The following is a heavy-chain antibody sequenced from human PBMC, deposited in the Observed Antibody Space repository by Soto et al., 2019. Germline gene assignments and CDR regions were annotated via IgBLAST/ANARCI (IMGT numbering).Heavy chain of an antibody. CDR2: IWYDGSNR. D-gene: IGHD5-12*01. CDR1: GFTFSSYG. CDR3: ARDRRDRYAPYIDY. J-gene: IGHJ4*02. Sequence: QVQLVESGGGVVQPGTSLRLSCAVSGFTFSSYGMHWVGQAPGKGLEWVAVIWYDGSNRYYADSVKGRFTISRDNSKKTLYLQMNRLRAEDTAVYYCARDRRDRYAPYIDYWGQGTLVPVSS. V-gene: IGHV3-33*01.